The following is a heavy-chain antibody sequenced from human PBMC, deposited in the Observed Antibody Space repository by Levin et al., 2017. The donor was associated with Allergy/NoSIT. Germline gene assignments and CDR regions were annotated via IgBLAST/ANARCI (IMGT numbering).Heavy chain of an antibody. V-gene: IGHV3-30*18. D-gene: IGHD2-2*01. CDR1: GFTFSSYG. CDR2: ISYDGSNK. J-gene: IGHJ6*02. CDR3: AKDLGSSTSWNYYGMDV. Sequence: GESLKISCAASGFTFSSYGMHWVRQAPGKGLEWVAVISYDGSNKYYADSVKGRFTISRDNSKNTLYLQMNSLRAEDTAVYYCAKDLGSSTSWNYYGMDVWGQGTTVTVSS.